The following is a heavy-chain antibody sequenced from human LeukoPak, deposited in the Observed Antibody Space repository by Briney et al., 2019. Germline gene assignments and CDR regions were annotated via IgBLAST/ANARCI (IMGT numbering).Heavy chain of an antibody. CDR3: ARGPVSGSYINWYFDL. D-gene: IGHD3-3*01. J-gene: IGHJ2*01. Sequence: ASVTVSFKASGYTFTSDGISWVRQAPGQGLEWMGWISAYNGNTNYSQKLQGRVTMTTDTSTSTAYMELRSLRSDDTAVYYCARGPVSGSYINWYFDLWGRGTLVTVSS. CDR2: ISAYNGNT. CDR1: GYTFTSDG. V-gene: IGHV1-18*01.